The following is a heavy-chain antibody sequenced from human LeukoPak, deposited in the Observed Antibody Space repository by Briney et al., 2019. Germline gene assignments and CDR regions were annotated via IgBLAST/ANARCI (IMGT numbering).Heavy chain of an antibody. CDR1: GFTFSNYK. CDR3: ARERLVVVGDSYYYYGMDV. J-gene: IGHJ6*02. V-gene: IGHV3-21*01. D-gene: IGHD2-2*01. Sequence: PGGSLRLSCSASGFTFSNYKMNWVRQAPGKGLEWVSSISSSSSYIYYADSVKGRFTISRDNAKNLLFLQMNSLRAEDTAVYYCARERLVVVGDSYYYYGMDVWGQGTTVTVSS. CDR2: ISSSSSYI.